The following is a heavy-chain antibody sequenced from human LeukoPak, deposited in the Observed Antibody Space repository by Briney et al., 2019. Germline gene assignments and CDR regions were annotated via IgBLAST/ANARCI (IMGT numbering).Heavy chain of an antibody. V-gene: IGHV3-30-3*02. J-gene: IGHJ4*02. CDR2: ISYDGSNK. Sequence: GGSLRLSCAASGFTFSSYAMHWVRQAPGKGLEWVAVISYDGSNKYYADSVKGRFTISRDNSKNTLYLQMNSLRAEDTAVYYCAKRPGGCSGGSCYSGYWGQGTLVTVSS. CDR3: AKRPGGCSGGSCYSGY. CDR1: GFTFSSYA. D-gene: IGHD2-15*01.